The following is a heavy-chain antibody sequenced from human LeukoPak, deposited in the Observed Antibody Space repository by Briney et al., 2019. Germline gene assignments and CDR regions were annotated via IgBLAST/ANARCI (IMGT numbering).Heavy chain of an antibody. V-gene: IGHV3-7*01. D-gene: IGHD3-22*01. J-gene: IGHJ3*02. CDR2: INEDGSEK. CDR1: GFTSSSYW. CDR3: ARHSKPRTYFYDTSDAFDI. Sequence: PGGSLRLSCAVSGFTSSSYWMSWVRQAPGEGLEWVANINEDGSEKYYVDSVKGRFTISRDNAKNSLYLQMNSLRAEDTAVYYCARHSKPRTYFYDTSDAFDIWGQGTMVTVSS.